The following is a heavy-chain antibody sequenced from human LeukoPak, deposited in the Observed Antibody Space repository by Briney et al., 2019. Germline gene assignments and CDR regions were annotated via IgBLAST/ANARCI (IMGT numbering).Heavy chain of an antibody. CDR3: AKVGGYTTYYFDY. CDR1: GFTFSSYA. CDR2: ISGSGGST. J-gene: IGHJ4*02. V-gene: IGHV3-23*01. Sequence: GGSLRLSCAASGFTFSSYAVSWVRQAPGKGLEWVSAISGSGGSTYYADSVKGRFTISRDNPKNTLYLQMNSLRAEDTAVYYCAKVGGYTTYYFDYWGQGTLVTVSS. D-gene: IGHD5-12*01.